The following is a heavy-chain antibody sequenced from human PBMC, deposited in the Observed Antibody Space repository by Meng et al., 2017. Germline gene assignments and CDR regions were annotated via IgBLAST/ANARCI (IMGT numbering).Heavy chain of an antibody. J-gene: IGHJ3*02. Sequence: GGSLRLSCAASGFTFSSYSMTWVRQAPGKGLEWVSSISSSSSYIYYADSVKGRFTISRDNAKNTLYLQMNSLRAEDTAVYYCALGAGYYDAFDIWGQGTMVTVSS. V-gene: IGHV3-21*01. CDR3: ALGAGYYDAFDI. CDR2: ISSSSSYI. CDR1: GFTFSSYS. D-gene: IGHD3-9*01.